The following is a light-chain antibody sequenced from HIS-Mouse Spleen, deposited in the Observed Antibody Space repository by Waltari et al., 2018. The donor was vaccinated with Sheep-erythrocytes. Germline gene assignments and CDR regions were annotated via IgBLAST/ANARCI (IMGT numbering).Light chain of an antibody. CDR1: SSDVGGYNY. V-gene: IGLV2-11*01. CDR3: CSYAGSYNHV. J-gene: IGLJ1*01. CDR2: DVS. Sequence: QSALTQPRSVSGSPGQSVTISCTGTSSDVGGYNYVSWYQQHPGKAPKLMIYDVSKRPSGVPDRFSGSKSGNTASLTISGLQAEDEADYDCCSYAGSYNHVF.